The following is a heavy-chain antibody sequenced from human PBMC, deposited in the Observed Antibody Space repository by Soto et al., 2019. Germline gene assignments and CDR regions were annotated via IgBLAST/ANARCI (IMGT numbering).Heavy chain of an antibody. Sequence: VQLVESGGGVVQPGRSLRLSCAASGFTFSSYGMHWVRQAPGKGLEWVAVIWYDGSNKYYADSVKGRFTISRDNSKNTLYLQMNSLRAEDTAVYYCARDPSGSSWTFDYWGQGTLVTVSS. CDR2: IWYDGSNK. V-gene: IGHV3-33*01. CDR1: GFTFSSYG. J-gene: IGHJ4*02. D-gene: IGHD6-13*01. CDR3: ARDPSGSSWTFDY.